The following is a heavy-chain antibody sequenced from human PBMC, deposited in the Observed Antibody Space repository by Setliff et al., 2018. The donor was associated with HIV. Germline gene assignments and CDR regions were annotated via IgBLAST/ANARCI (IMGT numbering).Heavy chain of an antibody. CDR3: LGNWGNWNSCS. J-gene: IGHJ4*02. Sequence: PGGSLRLSCAASGFTFSKYWMSWVRQAPGKGLEWVASVNPDGSEASSVGSMKGRFTVSRDNAKNSLSLQMNSLRVEDTAIYYCLGNWGNWNSCSWGQGTLVTVS. CDR1: GFTFSKYW. V-gene: IGHV3-7*01. D-gene: IGHD1-7*01. CDR2: VNPDGSEA.